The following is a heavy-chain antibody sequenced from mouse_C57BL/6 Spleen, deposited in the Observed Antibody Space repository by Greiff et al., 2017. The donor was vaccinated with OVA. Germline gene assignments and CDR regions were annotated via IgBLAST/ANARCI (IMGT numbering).Heavy chain of an antibody. CDR2: ISDGGSYT. J-gene: IGHJ4*01. CDR1: GFTFSSYA. CDR3: ARGQFPLYAKDY. Sequence: EVMLVESGGGLVKPGGSLKLSCAASGFTFSSYAMSWVRQTPEKRLEWVATISDGGSYTYYPDNVKGRFTISRDNAKNNLYLQMSHLKSEDTAMYYCARGQFPLYAKDYWGQGTSVTVSS. V-gene: IGHV5-4*03.